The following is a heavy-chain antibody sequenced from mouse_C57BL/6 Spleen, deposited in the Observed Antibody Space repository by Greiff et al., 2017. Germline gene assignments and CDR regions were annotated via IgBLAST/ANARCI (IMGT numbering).Heavy chain of an antibody. Sequence: EVQRVESGGGLVKPGGSLKLSCAASGFTFSSYAMSWVRQTPEKRLEWVATISDGGSYTYYPDNVKGRFTISRDNAKNNLYLQMSHLKSEDTAMYYCARDTYGVAYWGQGTLVTVSA. CDR3: ARDTYGVAY. V-gene: IGHV5-4*01. D-gene: IGHD1-1*01. CDR2: ISDGGSYT. J-gene: IGHJ3*01. CDR1: GFTFSSYA.